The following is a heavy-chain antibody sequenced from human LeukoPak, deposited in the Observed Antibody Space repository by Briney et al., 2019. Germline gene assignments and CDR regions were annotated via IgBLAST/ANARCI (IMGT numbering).Heavy chain of an antibody. Sequence: PGGPLRLSCAVSGFTFSDYWVTWVRQTPGKGLEFVANINRDGSVKNYVDSVKGRFTISRDNAKNSLYLQMTSLRVDDTAIYYCARDPGFSSFDYWGQGTLVTVSS. CDR1: GFTFSDYW. CDR2: INRDGSVK. CDR3: ARDPGFSSFDY. J-gene: IGHJ4*02. D-gene: IGHD3-3*02. V-gene: IGHV3-7*01.